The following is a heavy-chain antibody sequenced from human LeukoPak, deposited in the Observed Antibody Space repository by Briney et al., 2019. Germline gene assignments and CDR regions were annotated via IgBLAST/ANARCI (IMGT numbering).Heavy chain of an antibody. CDR3: AVLSGYLFPPPTPIDY. Sequence: PGGSLRLSCAASGFTFSSYAMSWVRQAPGKGLEWVSSISSSSSYIYYADSVKGRLTISRDNAKNSLYLQMNSLRAEDTAVYYCAVLSGYLFPPPTPIDYWGQGTLVTVSS. V-gene: IGHV3-21*01. D-gene: IGHD3-3*01. CDR2: ISSSSSYI. J-gene: IGHJ4*02. CDR1: GFTFSSYA.